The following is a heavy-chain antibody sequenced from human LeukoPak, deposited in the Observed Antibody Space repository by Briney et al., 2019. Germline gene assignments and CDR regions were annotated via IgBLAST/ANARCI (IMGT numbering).Heavy chain of an antibody. CDR1: GGTFRSYA. CDR3: ARDSSGWFGTNWFDP. D-gene: IGHD6-19*01. V-gene: IGHV1-69*13. J-gene: IGHJ5*02. Sequence: GASVTVSCQASGGTFRSYAISGVRPAPGQGLEWMGGIIPIFGTANYAQKFQGRVTITADEATSTAYIELRSLRSEDTAVYYCARDSSGWFGTNWFDPWGQGTLVTVSS. CDR2: IIPIFGTA.